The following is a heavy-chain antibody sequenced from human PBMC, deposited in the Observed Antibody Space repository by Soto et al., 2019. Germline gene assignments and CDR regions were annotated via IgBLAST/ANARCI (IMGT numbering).Heavy chain of an antibody. J-gene: IGHJ6*02. CDR2: MNPNLGNT. D-gene: IGHD2-21*02. CDR3: TGGRLVTGRHYYYGLAV. CDR1: GYTFTSYD. V-gene: IGHV1-8*01. Sequence: QMQLVQSGAEVKKPGASVKVSCKASGYTFTSYDINWVRQASGQRPEWMGWMNPNLGNTDYAQRYQDRVTMTRDTSTSTAYMELSNLEAGNTAVYYCTGGRLVTGRHYYYGLAVGGQGTTVTVSS.